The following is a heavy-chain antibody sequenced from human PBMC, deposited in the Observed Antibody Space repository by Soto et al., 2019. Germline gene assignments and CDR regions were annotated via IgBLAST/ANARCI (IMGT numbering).Heavy chain of an antibody. CDR1: GFTFSDYY. J-gene: IGHJ4*02. D-gene: IGHD6-13*01. CDR2: ISSSTSHT. Sequence: QVQLVESGGGLVKPGGSLRLSCAVSGFTFSDYYMTWIRQAPGTGLEWVSYISSSTSHTNYADSVKGRFTISRDNAKNSLFLQMNSLRAEDTAVYYCARGMGAAADYFDFWGQGTLVTVSS. CDR3: ARGMGAAADYFDF. V-gene: IGHV3-11*05.